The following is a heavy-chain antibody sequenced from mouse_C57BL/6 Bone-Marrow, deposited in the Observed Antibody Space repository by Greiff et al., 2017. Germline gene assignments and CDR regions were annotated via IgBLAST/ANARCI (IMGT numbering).Heavy chain of an antibody. CDR1: GYTFTDYN. D-gene: IGHD1-1*01. Sequence: EVQLQQSGPELVKPGASVKIPCKASGYTFTDYNMDWVKQSHGKSLEWIGDINPNNGGTIYNQKFKGKATLTVDKSSSTAYMDLRSLTSEDTAVYYCARGYYGSSYYAMDYWGQGTSVTVSS. V-gene: IGHV1-18*01. CDR3: ARGYYGSSYYAMDY. J-gene: IGHJ4*01. CDR2: INPNNGGT.